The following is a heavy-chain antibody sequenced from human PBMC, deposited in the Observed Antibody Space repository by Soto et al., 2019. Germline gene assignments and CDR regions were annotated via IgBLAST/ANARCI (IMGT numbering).Heavy chain of an antibody. CDR1: CGSISSGGYY. J-gene: IGHJ6*03. V-gene: IGHV4-31*03. CDR2: IYYSGST. CDR3: AREPAERTAAGSRRYYYYYMDV. D-gene: IGHD6-13*01. Sequence: PSETLSLTCTVSCGSISSGGYYWSCIRQHPGKGLEWIGYIYYSGSTYYNPSLKSRVTISVDTSKNQFSLKLSSVTAADTAVYYCAREPAERTAAGSRRYYYYYMDVWGKGTTVTVSS.